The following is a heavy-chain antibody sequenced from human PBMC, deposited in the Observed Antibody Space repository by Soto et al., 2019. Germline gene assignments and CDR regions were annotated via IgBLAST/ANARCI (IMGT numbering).Heavy chain of an antibody. CDR1: GFTFSSYG. J-gene: IGHJ4*02. V-gene: IGHV3-30*18. CDR2: ISYDGSNK. Sequence: PGGSLRLSCAASGFTFSSYGMHWVRQAPGKGLEWVAVISYDGSNKYYADSVKGRFTISRDNSKNTLYLQMNSLRAEDTAVYYCAKGPRYSSGWAGYYWGQGTQVTVSS. CDR3: AKGPRYSSGWAGYY. D-gene: IGHD6-19*01.